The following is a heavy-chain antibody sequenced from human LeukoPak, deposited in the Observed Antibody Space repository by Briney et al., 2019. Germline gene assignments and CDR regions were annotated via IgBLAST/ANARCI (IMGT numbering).Heavy chain of an antibody. CDR2: IKQDESEK. Sequence: PGGSLRLSCAASGFTFRSYWMSWVRQAPGKGLEWVANIKQDESEKYYVESVKGRFTISRDNARKSLYLQMNSLRAEDTALYYCARDGSPFDFWGQGTLVTVSS. CDR3: ARDGSPFDF. J-gene: IGHJ4*02. CDR1: GFTFRSYW. V-gene: IGHV3-7*03.